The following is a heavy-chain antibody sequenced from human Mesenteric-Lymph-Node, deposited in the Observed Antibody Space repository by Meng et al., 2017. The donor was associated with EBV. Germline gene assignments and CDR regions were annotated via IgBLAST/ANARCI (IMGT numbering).Heavy chain of an antibody. CDR1: GGSFGGYF. D-gene: IGHD3-10*01. CDR2: INRVGST. V-gene: IGHV4-34*01. J-gene: IGHJ5*02. Sequence: QGLLQAWGGGLVQPSETLALTCGASGGSFGGYFGSWIRQPPGKGLEWIGEINRVGSTNYNPSLKGRLTMSVDTSKNHFSLKLTSVTAADTAVYYCVRCGAVTLVQGVPDLWGQGTLVTVSS. CDR3: VRCGAVTLVQGVPDL.